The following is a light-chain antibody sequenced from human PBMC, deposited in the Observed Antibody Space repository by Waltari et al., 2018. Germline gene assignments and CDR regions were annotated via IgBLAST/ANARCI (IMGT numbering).Light chain of an antibody. J-gene: IGKJ5*01. V-gene: IGKV3-11*01. CDR2: DAS. CDR3: QQRSNWPIT. Sequence: EIVLTQSPATLSLSPGERATLPCRASQSVSSYLAWYQQKPGQTPRLLIYDASNRATGIPARFSGSGSGTDFTLTIAGLEPEDFALYYCQQRSNWPITFGQGTRLEIK. CDR1: QSVSSY.